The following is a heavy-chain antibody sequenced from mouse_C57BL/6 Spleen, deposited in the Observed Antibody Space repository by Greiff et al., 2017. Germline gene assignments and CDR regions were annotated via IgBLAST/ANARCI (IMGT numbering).Heavy chain of an antibody. V-gene: IGHV1-15*01. J-gene: IGHJ2*01. D-gene: IGHD2-3*01. Sequence: QVQLQQSGAELVRPGASVTLSCKASGYTFTDYEMHWVKQTPVHGLEWIGAIDPETGGTAYNQKFKGKAILTADKSSSTAYMELRSLTSEYSAVYYCTRDGYYLYYFDYWGQGTTLTVSS. CDR1: GYTFTDYE. CDR2: IDPETGGT. CDR3: TRDGYYLYYFDY.